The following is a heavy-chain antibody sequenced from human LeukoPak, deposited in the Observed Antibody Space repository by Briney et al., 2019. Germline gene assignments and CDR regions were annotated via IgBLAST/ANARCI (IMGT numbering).Heavy chain of an antibody. CDR2: IYPNSGGT. D-gene: IGHD1-26*01. V-gene: IGHV1-2*02. Sequence: ASVKVSCKASGYTFTGYYMHWMRQAPGQGLEWMGWIYPNSGGTNYAQKFQGRVTMTRDTSISTAYMELSRLRSDDTAVYYCARDPVEWWELLGKNWFDPWGQGTLVTVSS. J-gene: IGHJ5*02. CDR3: ARDPVEWWELLGKNWFDP. CDR1: GYTFTGYY.